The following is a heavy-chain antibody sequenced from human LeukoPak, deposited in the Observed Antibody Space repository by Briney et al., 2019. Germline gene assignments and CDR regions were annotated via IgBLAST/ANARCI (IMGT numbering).Heavy chain of an antibody. V-gene: IGHV3-21*04. CDR3: AKAGNYYGSGTYYNDDYYYYYYMDV. CDR1: EFRFSAHG. D-gene: IGHD3-10*01. J-gene: IGHJ6*03. Sequence: GGSLRLSCAASEFRFSAHGMNWVRQAPGKGLEWVSSISSSSSYIYYADSVKGRFTISRDNAKNSLYLQMNSLRAEDTALYYCAKAGNYYGSGTYYNDDYYYYYYMDVWGKGTTVTIS. CDR2: ISSSSSYI.